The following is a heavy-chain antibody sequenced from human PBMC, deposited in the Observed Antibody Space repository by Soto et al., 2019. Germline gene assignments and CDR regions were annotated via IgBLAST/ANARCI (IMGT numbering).Heavy chain of an antibody. CDR3: TSRITMVRGVIITNLDY. J-gene: IGHJ4*02. CDR1: GCTFGNAW. D-gene: IGHD3-10*01. Sequence: VSRRLSGAASGCTFGNAWRSWVRQSTGKGLEWVGGIKSKTERGTTDYAAPVKGRFTISRDDSKNTLYLQMNSLKTEDTAVYYCTSRITMVRGVIITNLDYWGQRT. CDR2: IKSKTERGTT. V-gene: IGHV3-15*01.